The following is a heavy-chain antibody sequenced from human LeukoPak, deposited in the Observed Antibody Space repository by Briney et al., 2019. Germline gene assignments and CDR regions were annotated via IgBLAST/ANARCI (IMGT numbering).Heavy chain of an antibody. CDR3: AASDGYPYIDAFDI. D-gene: IGHD5-24*01. Sequence: PSETLSLTCTVSGDSISNYSWNWIRQPPGMGLEWIGSIYYTGSADYIPSLRSRLTISVDTSKNEFSLKLTSASAADTAVYYCAASDGYPYIDAFDIWGQGAMVTVSS. CDR2: IYYTGSA. J-gene: IGHJ3*02. V-gene: IGHV4-59*01. CDR1: GDSISNYS.